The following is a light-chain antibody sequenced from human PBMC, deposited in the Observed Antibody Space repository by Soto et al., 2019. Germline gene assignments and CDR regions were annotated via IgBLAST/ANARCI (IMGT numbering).Light chain of an antibody. CDR2: DAS. J-gene: IGKJ1*01. CDR3: QQYGNSLPWT. V-gene: IGKV3-20*01. CDR1: QSISGNS. Sequence: DIVLTQSPGTLSLSPGDRATLSCRASQSISGNSLAWFQQRPGQPPRLLIYDASSRATLSPDWFSGSGSGTDFTLTTSRLEPEDFAVYYCQQYGNSLPWTFGQGTKVDIK.